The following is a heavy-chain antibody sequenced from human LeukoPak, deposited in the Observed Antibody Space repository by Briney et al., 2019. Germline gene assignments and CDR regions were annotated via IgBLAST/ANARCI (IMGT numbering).Heavy chain of an antibody. D-gene: IGHD2-15*01. J-gene: IGHJ4*02. V-gene: IGHV3-7*01. Sequence: GGSLRLSCEASGFTFSSFSMSWVRQAPVKGLEWVANIKQDGSEKHYVDSVKGRFTISRDNAQKSLYLQMNSLRVEDTAVYYCARDGLSCSGGSCYPRVWGQGTLVTVSS. CDR2: IKQDGSEK. CDR3: ARDGLSCSGGSCYPRV. CDR1: GFTFSSFS.